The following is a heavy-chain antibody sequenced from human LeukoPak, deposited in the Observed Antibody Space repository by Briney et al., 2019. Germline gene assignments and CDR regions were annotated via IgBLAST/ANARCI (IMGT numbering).Heavy chain of an antibody. CDR1: GGSFSGYY. J-gene: IGHJ6*03. D-gene: IGHD6-6*01. CDR3: ARDFSSSSSVYYYYYMDV. V-gene: IGHV4-34*01. CDR2: IYYRGTT. Sequence: SETLSLTCAVYGGSFSGYYWGWVRQPPGRGGVWLGTIYYRGTTYYNPSLKSRLTISVDSSKNHFSLKLSSVTAADTAVYYCARDFSSSSSVYYYYYMDVWGKGTTVTVSS.